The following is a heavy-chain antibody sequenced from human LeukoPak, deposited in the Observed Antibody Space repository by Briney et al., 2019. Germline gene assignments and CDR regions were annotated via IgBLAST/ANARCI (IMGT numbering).Heavy chain of an antibody. J-gene: IGHJ4*02. CDR3: GRQQGYYDFETATAFPPYYFDS. V-gene: IGHV4-39*01. CDR2: IHYSGSS. CDR1: GGSITSKNYY. D-gene: IGHD3-3*01. Sequence: PSEALSLTCTVSGGSITSKNYYWGWIRQSPGKGLEWIGSIHYSGSSYYNPSLKSRVFISVDTSKSQFFLRVSSVTVADTAIYYCGRQQGYYDFETATAFPPYYFDSWGQGTLVTSSS.